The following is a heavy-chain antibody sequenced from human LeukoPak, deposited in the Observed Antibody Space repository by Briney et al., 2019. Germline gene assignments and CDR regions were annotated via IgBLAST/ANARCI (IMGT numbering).Heavy chain of an antibody. CDR1: GFTFSSYA. V-gene: IGHV3-23*01. D-gene: IGHD1-26*01. Sequence: GGSLRLSCAVSGFTFSSYAMSWVRQAPGKGLEWVSGISGSGGSTYYADSVKGRFTISRDNSKNTLYLQMNSLRAEDTAVYYCAKGPVGWSLYYFDYWGQGTLLTVSS. J-gene: IGHJ4*02. CDR2: ISGSGGST. CDR3: AKGPVGWSLYYFDY.